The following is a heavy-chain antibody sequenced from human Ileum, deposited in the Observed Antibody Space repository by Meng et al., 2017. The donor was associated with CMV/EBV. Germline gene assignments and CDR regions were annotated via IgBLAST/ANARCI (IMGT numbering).Heavy chain of an antibody. Sequence: QVQVVQSGAEVKKPGASVRVSCKTSGYSFTVYTIHWARQAPGQGLEWMGRINTYTGDTYYAQKFRGRVTMTRDTSISTAYMELSGLRSDDTAIYYCARDNRGSDYWGQGTLVTVSS. V-gene: IGHV1-2*06. CDR3: ARDNRGSDY. CDR2: INTYTGDT. J-gene: IGHJ4*02. CDR1: GYSFTVYT. D-gene: IGHD1-14*01.